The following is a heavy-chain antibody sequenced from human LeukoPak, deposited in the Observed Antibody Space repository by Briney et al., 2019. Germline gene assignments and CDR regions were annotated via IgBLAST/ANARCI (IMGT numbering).Heavy chain of an antibody. D-gene: IGHD1-26*01. V-gene: IGHV1-69*05. CDR1: GGTFSSYA. CDR3: ARGFIVGATTLEFDY. Sequence: ASVKVSCKASGGTFSSYAISWVRQAPGQGLEWMGGTIPIFGTANYAQKFQGRVTITTDESTSTAYMELSSLRSEDTAVYYCARGFIVGATTLEFDYWGQGTLVTVSS. J-gene: IGHJ4*02. CDR2: TIPIFGTA.